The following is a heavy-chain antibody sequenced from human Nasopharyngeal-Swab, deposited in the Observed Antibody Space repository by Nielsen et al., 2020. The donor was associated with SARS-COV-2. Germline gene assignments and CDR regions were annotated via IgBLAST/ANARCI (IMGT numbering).Heavy chain of an antibody. J-gene: IGHJ4*02. CDR3: ARGYSSSWQGYYFDY. V-gene: IGHV1-69*01. D-gene: IGHD6-13*01. CDR2: IIPIFGTA. Sequence: WVRQAPGQGLEWMGGIIPIFGTANYAQKFQGRDTITADESTSTAYMELSSLRSEDTAVYYCARGYSSSWQGYYFDYWGQGTLVTVSS.